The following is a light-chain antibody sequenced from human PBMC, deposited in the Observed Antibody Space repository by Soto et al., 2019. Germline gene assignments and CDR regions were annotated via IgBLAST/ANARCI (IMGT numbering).Light chain of an antibody. Sequence: DIQLTQSPSFLSASVVDRVSITCRASQGLSSYLAWYQQKPGKAPNLLIYAAFTLQSGVPSRFSGSGSGTEFTLTISSLQPEDFATYYCQQLKSYPITFGQGTRLEIK. J-gene: IGKJ5*01. CDR3: QQLKSYPIT. V-gene: IGKV1-9*01. CDR2: AAF. CDR1: QGLSSY.